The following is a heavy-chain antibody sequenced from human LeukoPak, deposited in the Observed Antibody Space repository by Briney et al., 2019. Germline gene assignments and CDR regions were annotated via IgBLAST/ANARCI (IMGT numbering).Heavy chain of an antibody. CDR2: ISAYSGNT. Sequence: ASVKVSCKASGYTFTSYGISWVRQAPGQGLEWMGWISAYSGNTNYAQKFQGRVTITADKSTSTAYMELSSLRSEDTAVYYCAGPTRYCSSTSCSRGAFDIWGQGTMVTVSS. V-gene: IGHV1-18*01. CDR3: AGPTRYCSSTSCSRGAFDI. J-gene: IGHJ3*02. CDR1: GYTFTSYG. D-gene: IGHD2-2*01.